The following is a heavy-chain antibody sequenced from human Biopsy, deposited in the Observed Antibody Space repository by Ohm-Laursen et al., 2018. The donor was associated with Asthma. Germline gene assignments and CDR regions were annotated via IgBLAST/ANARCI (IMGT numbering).Heavy chain of an antibody. CDR2: ISVYNGNT. CDR3: ARAWDYSHYYGIDV. D-gene: IGHD1-26*01. V-gene: IGHV1-18*01. Sequence: ASVKVSCKTSGYTFNSAGITWVRQAPGQGLEWMGWISVYNGNTKVAQKLQDRVTMITDTSTSTAYMELRSLRSDDTAVYFCARAWDYSHYYGIDVWGQGTTVTVS. J-gene: IGHJ6*02. CDR1: GYTFNSAG.